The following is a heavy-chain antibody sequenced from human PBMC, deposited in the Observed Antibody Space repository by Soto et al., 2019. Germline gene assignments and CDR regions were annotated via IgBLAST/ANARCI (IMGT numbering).Heavy chain of an antibody. CDR1: GFSLSTRGVG. CDR3: AHSAYYAHSGYYYGYWYFDL. Sequence: QITLKESGPTLVKPTQTLTLTCTFSGFSLSTRGVGVGWIRQPPGKALEWLALIYWDDDKRYSPSLKSRLTITKDTSKNQVVLTMTDMDPVDTATYYCAHSAYYAHSGYYYGYWYFDLWGRGTLVTVSS. D-gene: IGHD3-22*01. V-gene: IGHV2-5*02. J-gene: IGHJ2*01. CDR2: IYWDDDK.